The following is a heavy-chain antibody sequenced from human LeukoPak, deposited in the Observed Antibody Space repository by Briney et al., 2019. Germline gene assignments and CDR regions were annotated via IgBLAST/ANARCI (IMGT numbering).Heavy chain of an antibody. J-gene: IGHJ6*03. D-gene: IGHD1-26*01. CDR1: GYTFTGYY. Sequence: GASVKVSCKASGYTFTGYYMHWVRQAPGQGLEWMGWINPNSGGTNYAQKFQGRVTMTRDTSISTAYMELSRLRSDDTAVYYCARDGSGSYYYYYYYMDVWGKGPRSPSP. V-gene: IGHV1-2*02. CDR2: INPNSGGT. CDR3: ARDGSGSYYYYYYYMDV.